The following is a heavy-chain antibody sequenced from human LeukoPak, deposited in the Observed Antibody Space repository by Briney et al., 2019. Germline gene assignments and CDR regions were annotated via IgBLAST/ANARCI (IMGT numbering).Heavy chain of an antibody. V-gene: IGHV3-15*01. CDR1: GFIFSNAW. Sequence: PGESLTLSCAVTGFIFSNAWMGWVRHPQGTGLEWVGRMKYIFDGGTTHYADTVKGRFTISRDDSKTTLYLQMHSLRTEDTAVYYCITDKPNRGLRTCDYWGQGTLVTVSS. J-gene: IGHJ4*02. D-gene: IGHD1-14*01. CDR3: ITDKPNRGLRTCDY. CDR2: MKYIFDGGTT.